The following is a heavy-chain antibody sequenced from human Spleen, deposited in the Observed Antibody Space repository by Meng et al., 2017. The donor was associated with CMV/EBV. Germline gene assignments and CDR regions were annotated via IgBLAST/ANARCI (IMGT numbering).Heavy chain of an antibody. J-gene: IGHJ4*02. Sequence: SETLSLTCTVSGGSMSSYYWSWIRQPPGKGLEWIGYIYYSGSTNYNPSLKRRVTISVDTSKKQISLKLRSVTAADTAVYYCARDTGTTVWSHWGQGTLVTVSS. CDR1: GGSMSSYY. CDR3: ARDTGTTVWSH. CDR2: IYYSGST. V-gene: IGHV4-59*01. D-gene: IGHD1-7*01.